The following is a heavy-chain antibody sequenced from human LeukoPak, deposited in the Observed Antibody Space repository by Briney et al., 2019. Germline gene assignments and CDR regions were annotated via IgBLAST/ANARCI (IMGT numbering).Heavy chain of an antibody. CDR3: ARDRGGYSGYDYYFDY. V-gene: IGHV4-61*01. D-gene: IGHD5-12*01. CDR1: GGSVSSGSHY. CDR2: IYYSGST. J-gene: IGHJ4*02. Sequence: SETLSLTCTVSGGSVSSGSHYWSWIRQPPGTGLEWIGYIYYSGSTNYNPSLKSRVTISVDTSKNQFSLKLSSVTAADTAVYYCARDRGGYSGYDYYFDYWGQGSLVTVSS.